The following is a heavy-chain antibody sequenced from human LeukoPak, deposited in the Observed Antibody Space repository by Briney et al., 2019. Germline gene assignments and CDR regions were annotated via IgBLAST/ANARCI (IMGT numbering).Heavy chain of an antibody. CDR3: ACSPPYDIFTGLVAGYFDY. CDR1: GFTVSSNY. V-gene: IGHV3-66*02. D-gene: IGHD3-9*01. Sequence: GGSLRLSCAASGFTVSSNYMSWVRQAPGKGLEWVSVIYSGGSTYYADSVKGRFTISRDNSKNTLYLQMNSLRAEDTAVYYCACSPPYDIFTGLVAGYFDYWGQGTLVTVSS. J-gene: IGHJ4*02. CDR2: IYSGGST.